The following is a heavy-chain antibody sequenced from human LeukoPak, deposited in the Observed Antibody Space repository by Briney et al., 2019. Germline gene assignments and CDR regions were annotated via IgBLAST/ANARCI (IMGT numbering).Heavy chain of an antibody. Sequence: SETLSLTCAVYGGSFSGYYWSWIRQPPGKGLEWIGEINHSGSTNYNPSLKSRVTISVDTSKNQFSLKLSSVTAADTAVYYCARVSGWYLYYFDYWGQGTLVTVSS. V-gene: IGHV4-34*01. CDR2: INHSGST. CDR3: ARVSGWYLYYFDY. CDR1: GGSFSGYY. D-gene: IGHD6-19*01. J-gene: IGHJ4*02.